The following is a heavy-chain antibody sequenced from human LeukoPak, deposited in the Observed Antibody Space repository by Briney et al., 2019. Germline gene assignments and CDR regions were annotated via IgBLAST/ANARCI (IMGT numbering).Heavy chain of an antibody. V-gene: IGHV5-51*01. J-gene: IGHJ4*02. Sequence: GESLKISCKGSGYSFTGYWIGWVRQMPGKGLEWMGIIYPGDSDTRYSPSFQGQVTISADKSISTAYLQWSSLKASDTAMYFCARRMVCGGDCYPYDYWGQGTLVTVSS. CDR1: GYSFTGYW. D-gene: IGHD2-21*02. CDR2: IYPGDSDT. CDR3: ARRMVCGGDCYPYDY.